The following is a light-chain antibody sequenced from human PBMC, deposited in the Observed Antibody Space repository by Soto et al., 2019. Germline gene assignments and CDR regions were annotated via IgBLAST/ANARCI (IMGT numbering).Light chain of an antibody. J-gene: IGKJ1*01. V-gene: IGKV3-20*01. CDR1: QSVSSNY. Sequence: IVLTQSPGPLSLSPGERATLYCRSSQSVSSNYLAWYQQKPGQAPRRLIYGASSWATCIPDRFSGSGSGTDFTLTISRLEPEDFAVYFCQQYGSLPETFGQGTKVDIK. CDR3: QQYGSLPET. CDR2: GAS.